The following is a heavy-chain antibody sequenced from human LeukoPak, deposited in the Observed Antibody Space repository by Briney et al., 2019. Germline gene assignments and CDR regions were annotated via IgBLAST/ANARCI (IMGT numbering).Heavy chain of an antibody. J-gene: IGHJ4*02. CDR1: GAFFSGYY. V-gene: IGHV4-34*01. Sequence: SETLSLTCAVYGAFFSGYYWSWLRQPPGKGLEWIGVINHSGSTNYNPSLKSRVTISVDTSKNQFSLKLSSVTAADTAVYYCAKVEEYSGSYCFDYWGQGTLVTVSS. CDR2: INHSGST. D-gene: IGHD1-26*01. CDR3: AKVEEYSGSYCFDY.